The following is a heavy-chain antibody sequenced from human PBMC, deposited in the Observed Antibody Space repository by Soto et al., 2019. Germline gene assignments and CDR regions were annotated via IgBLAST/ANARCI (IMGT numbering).Heavy chain of an antibody. Sequence: EVQLVESGGGLVQPGGSLRLSCAASGFTFSSYWMHWVRQAPGKGLVWVSIIYSSGSTYYADSVKGRFTISRDNSKNTLYLQMNSLRAEDTAVYYCAGRAGGYYYGMDVWGQGTTVTVSS. CDR3: AGRAGGYYYGMDV. J-gene: IGHJ6*02. CDR2: IYSSGST. D-gene: IGHD1-26*01. CDR1: GFTFSSYW. V-gene: IGHV3-66*01.